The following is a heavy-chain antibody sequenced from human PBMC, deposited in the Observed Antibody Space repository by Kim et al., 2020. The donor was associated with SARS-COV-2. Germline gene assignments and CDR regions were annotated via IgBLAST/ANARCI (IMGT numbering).Heavy chain of an antibody. J-gene: IGHJ4*02. D-gene: IGHD2-21*01. V-gene: IGHV7-4-1*02. Sequence: YAKGFTGRFVFSLDTSVSTAYLQISSLKAEDTAVYYCARIYSIPGHYFDYWGQGTLVTVSS. CDR3: ARIYSIPGHYFDY.